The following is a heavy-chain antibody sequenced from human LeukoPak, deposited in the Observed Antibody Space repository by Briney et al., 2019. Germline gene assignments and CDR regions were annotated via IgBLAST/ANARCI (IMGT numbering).Heavy chain of an antibody. CDR1: GFTFSNYW. V-gene: IGHV3-7*01. D-gene: IGHD2-2*02. Sequence: PGGSLRLSCAASGFTFSNYWMHWVRQAPGKGLEWVANIKQDGSEKYYVDSVKGRFTISRDNAKNSLHLQMNSLRAEDTAVYYCARAIRSDYWGQGTLVTVSS. CDR3: ARAIRSDY. CDR2: IKQDGSEK. J-gene: IGHJ4*02.